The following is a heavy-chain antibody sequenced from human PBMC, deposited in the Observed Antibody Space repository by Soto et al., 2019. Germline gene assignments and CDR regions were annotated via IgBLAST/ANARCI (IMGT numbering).Heavy chain of an antibody. CDR1: GYTLTELS. CDR3: ATDAFSRELYGDYGPSGLLGAFDI. Sequence: ASVKVSCKVSGYTLTELSMHWVRQAPGKGLEWMGGFDPEDGETIYAQKFQGRVTMTEDTSTDTAYMELSSLRSEDTAVYYCATDAFSRELYGDYGPSGLLGAFDIWGQGTMVTVSS. V-gene: IGHV1-24*01. D-gene: IGHD4-17*01. CDR2: FDPEDGET. J-gene: IGHJ3*02.